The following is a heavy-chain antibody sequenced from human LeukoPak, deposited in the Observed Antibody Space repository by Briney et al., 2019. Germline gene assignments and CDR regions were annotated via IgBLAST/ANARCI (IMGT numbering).Heavy chain of an antibody. CDR3: ASPRNYRKGGYAFDI. Sequence: SQTLSLTCTVSGGSISSGDYYWSWIRQPPGKGLEWIGYIYYSGSTYYNPSLKSRVTISVDTSKNQFSLKLSSVTAADTAVYYCASPRNYRKGGYAFDIWGQGTMVTVSS. J-gene: IGHJ3*02. V-gene: IGHV4-30-4*01. CDR1: GGSISSGDYY. CDR2: IYYSGST. D-gene: IGHD4-11*01.